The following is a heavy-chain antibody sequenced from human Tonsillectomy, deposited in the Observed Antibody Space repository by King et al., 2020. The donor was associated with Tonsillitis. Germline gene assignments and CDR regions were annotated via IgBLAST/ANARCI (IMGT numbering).Heavy chain of an antibody. J-gene: IGHJ3*02. Sequence: QLQESGPGLVKPSETLSLTCTVSGGSVYSGSNYWSWIRQPPGKGLEWIGYFYYIGSTKYNPSLESRVSISVDTSKNLFSLRLTSVTAADTAVYFCARGLVTQIFDAFDMWGQGTLVTVSS. CDR3: ARGLVTQIFDAFDM. CDR1: GGSVYSGSNY. V-gene: IGHV4-61*01. CDR2: FYYIGST. D-gene: IGHD2-21*02.